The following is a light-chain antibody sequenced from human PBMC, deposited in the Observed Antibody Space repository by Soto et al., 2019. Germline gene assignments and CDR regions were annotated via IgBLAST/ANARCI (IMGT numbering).Light chain of an antibody. CDR3: SSYGGINNPHVV. CDR1: SSDVGGYNY. CDR2: DVS. V-gene: IGLV2-8*01. J-gene: IGLJ2*01. Sequence: QSALTQPPSASGSPGQSVTISCTGTSSDVGGYNYVSWYQQHPGKAPKLMIYDVSKRPSGVPDRFSGSKSGNTASLTVSGRQDEDEADYCCSSYGGINNPHVVFGGGTKLTVL.